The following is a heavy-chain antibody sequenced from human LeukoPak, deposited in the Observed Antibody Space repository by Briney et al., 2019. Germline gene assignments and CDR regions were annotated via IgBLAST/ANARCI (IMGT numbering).Heavy chain of an antibody. Sequence: KPSETLSLTCTVSGGSISSYYWNWIRQPPGKGLEWIGYIYYSGSTYYSPSLKSRVTTSVDTSKNQFSLKLSSVTAADTAVYYCARGGYCGGDCYFYYWGQGTLVTVSS. J-gene: IGHJ4*02. CDR3: ARGGYCGGDCYFYY. CDR2: IYYSGST. D-gene: IGHD2-21*02. CDR1: GGSISSYY. V-gene: IGHV4-59*08.